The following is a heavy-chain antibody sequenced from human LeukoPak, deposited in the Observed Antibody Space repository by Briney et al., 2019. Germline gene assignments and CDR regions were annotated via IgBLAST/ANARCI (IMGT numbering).Heavy chain of an antibody. V-gene: IGHV4-39*01. CDR3: ARQEGNYDFWSGYLYYFDY. Sequence: SETLSHTCTVSGGSISSSSYYWGWIRQPPGKGLEWIGSIYYSGSTYYNPSLKSRVTISVDTSKNQFSLKLSSVTAADTAVYYCARQEGNYDFWSGYLYYFDYWGQGTLVTVSS. D-gene: IGHD3-3*01. CDR2: IYYSGST. CDR1: GGSISSSSYY. J-gene: IGHJ4*02.